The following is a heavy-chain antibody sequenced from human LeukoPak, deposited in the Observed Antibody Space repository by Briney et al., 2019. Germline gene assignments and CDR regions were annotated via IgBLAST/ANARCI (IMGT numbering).Heavy chain of an antibody. Sequence: GASVKVSCKASGGTFISYAISWVRQAPGQGLEWMGGIIPIFGTANYAQKFQGRVTITADESTSTAYMELSSLRSEDTAVYYCARDDPGTSRYYYGMDVWGQGTTVTVSS. V-gene: IGHV1-69*01. CDR2: IIPIFGTA. CDR3: ARDDPGTSRYYYGMDV. CDR1: GGTFISYA. J-gene: IGHJ6*02. D-gene: IGHD6-6*01.